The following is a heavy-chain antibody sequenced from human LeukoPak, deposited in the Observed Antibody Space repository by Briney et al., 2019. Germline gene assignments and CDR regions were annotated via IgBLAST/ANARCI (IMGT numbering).Heavy chain of an antibody. CDR3: AKPIGGGLAVSADWFDP. V-gene: IGHV3-23*03. CDR1: GFTFSNYA. CDR2: IMYSGGST. Sequence: PGGSLRLSCAASGFTFSNYAMSWVRQSPRKGLEWVSIMYSGGSTDYADSVRGRFTISRGNSKDTLYLQLNSLRAEDTAIYFCAKPIGGGLAVSADWFDPWGQGTLVIVSS. D-gene: IGHD6-19*01. J-gene: IGHJ5*02.